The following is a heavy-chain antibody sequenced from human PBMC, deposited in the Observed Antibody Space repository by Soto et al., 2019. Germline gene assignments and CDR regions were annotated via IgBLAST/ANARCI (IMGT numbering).Heavy chain of an antibody. D-gene: IGHD6-6*01. J-gene: IGHJ5*02. CDR3: AREDAARIERWFDA. Sequence: TLSLTCAVSGGSIISASYSWNWIRQSPGRGLEWIGHIYSSGSTYYNPSLKSRVSISVDTSNNQFSLKLTSVTAADTAVYFCAREDAARIERWFDAWGQGTLVTVSS. V-gene: IGHV4-31*11. CDR1: GGSIISASYS. CDR2: IYSSGST.